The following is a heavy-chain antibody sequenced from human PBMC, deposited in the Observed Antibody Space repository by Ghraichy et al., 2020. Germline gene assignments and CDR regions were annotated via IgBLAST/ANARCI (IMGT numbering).Heavy chain of an antibody. J-gene: IGHJ6*02. Sequence: ASVKVSCKASGYTFTSYGISWVRQAPGQGLEWMGWISAYNGNTNYAQKLQGRVTMTTDTSTSTAYMELRSLRSDDTAVYYCARDVLPGYYYYYGMDVWGQGTTVTVSS. CDR3: ARDVLPGYYYYYGMDV. CDR1: GYTFTSYG. V-gene: IGHV1-18*01. D-gene: IGHD3-10*01. CDR2: ISAYNGNT.